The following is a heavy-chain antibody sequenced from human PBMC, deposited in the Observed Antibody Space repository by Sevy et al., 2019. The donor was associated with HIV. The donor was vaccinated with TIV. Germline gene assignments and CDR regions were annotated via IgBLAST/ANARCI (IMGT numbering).Heavy chain of an antibody. CDR3: ARVLGVARGRPQLGFDY. D-gene: IGHD6-13*01. CDR1: GFTFSSYW. CDR2: IKQDGSEK. V-gene: IGHV3-7*01. J-gene: IGHJ4*02. Sequence: GGSLRLSCAASGFTFSSYWMSWVRQAPGKGLEWVANIKQDGSEKYYVDSVKGRFTISRDNAKNSLYLQMNSLRAEDTAVYYCARVLGVARGRPQLGFDYWGQGTLVTVS.